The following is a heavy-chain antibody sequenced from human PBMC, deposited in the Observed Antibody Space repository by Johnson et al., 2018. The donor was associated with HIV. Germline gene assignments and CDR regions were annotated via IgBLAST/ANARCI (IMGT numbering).Heavy chain of an antibody. CDR2: ISSSGSTI. D-gene: IGHD1-26*01. CDR1: GFTFSDYY. V-gene: IGHV3-11*04. Sequence: QVQLVESGGGLVKPGGSLRLSCAASGFTFSDYYMSWIRQAPGKGLEWVSYISSSGSTIYYADSVKGRFTISRDNSKNTLYLQMNSLRAEDTAVYYCARVMRATQVMGAFDIWGQWTMVTVSS. CDR3: ARVMRATQVMGAFDI. J-gene: IGHJ3*02.